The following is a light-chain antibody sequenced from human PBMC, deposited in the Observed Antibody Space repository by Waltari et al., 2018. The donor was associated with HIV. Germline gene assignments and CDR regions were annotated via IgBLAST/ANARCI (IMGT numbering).Light chain of an antibody. J-gene: IGKJ2*01. Sequence: DIQLSQSPSSLSASVGDRVTIPCPARQSISSYLDWYQQKPWKAPKLLLYAASSLQSGVQSRFSGSGSWTDITLSISSLQHEDLATYYCQQSYSKNTGGQGTKLGIK. CDR1: QSISSY. V-gene: IGKV1-39*01. CDR2: AAS. CDR3: QQSYSKNT.